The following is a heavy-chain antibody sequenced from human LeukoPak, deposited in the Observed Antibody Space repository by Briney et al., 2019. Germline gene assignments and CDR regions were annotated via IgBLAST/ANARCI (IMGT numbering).Heavy chain of an antibody. D-gene: IGHD4-11*01. CDR1: GGSISSYY. V-gene: IGHV4-4*07. CDR2: IYTSGST. Sequence: SETLSLTCTVPGGSISSYYWSWIRQPAGKGLEWIGRIYTSGSTNYNPSLKSRVNKSVDTSKNQFSLKLSSVTAADTAVYYCARRTDFSRAFDIWGQGTTVTVSS. J-gene: IGHJ3*02. CDR3: ARRTDFSRAFDI.